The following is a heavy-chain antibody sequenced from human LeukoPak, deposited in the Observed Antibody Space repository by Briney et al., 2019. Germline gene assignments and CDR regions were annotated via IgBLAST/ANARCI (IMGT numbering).Heavy chain of an antibody. Sequence: PSETLSLTCAVYGGSFSGYYWSWIRQPPGKGLEWIGEINHSGSTNYNPSLKSLVTISVDTSKNQFSLKLSSVTAADTAVYYCARGGRRSGYYYVTYGYWGQGTLVTVSS. V-gene: IGHV4-34*01. D-gene: IGHD3-22*01. J-gene: IGHJ4*02. CDR1: GGSFSGYY. CDR2: INHSGST. CDR3: ARGGRRSGYYYVTYGY.